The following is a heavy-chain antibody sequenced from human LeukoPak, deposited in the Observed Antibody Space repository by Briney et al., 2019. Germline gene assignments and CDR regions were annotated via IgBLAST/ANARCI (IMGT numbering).Heavy chain of an antibody. V-gene: IGHV1-18*01. D-gene: IGHD3-10*01. Sequence: VKVSCKASGYTFTSYGISWVRQAPGQGLEWMGWISAYNGNTNYAQKLQGRVTMTTDTSTSTAYMELRSLRSDDTAVYYCARDLKGYYGSGRGYAFDIWGQGTMVTVSS. CDR1: GYTFTSYG. CDR2: ISAYNGNT. J-gene: IGHJ3*02. CDR3: ARDLKGYYGSGRGYAFDI.